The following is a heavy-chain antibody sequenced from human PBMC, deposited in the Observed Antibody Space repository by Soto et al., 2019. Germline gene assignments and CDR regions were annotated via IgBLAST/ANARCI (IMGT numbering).Heavy chain of an antibody. Sequence: SETLSLTCTVSGGSIGSGGYYWSWIRQHSGKGLEWIGYIYYSGSTYYNPSLKSRVTISVDTSKNQFSLKLSSVTAADTAVYYSARALMVRGVIPNYFDYWGQGTLVTVSS. J-gene: IGHJ4*02. CDR1: GGSIGSGGYY. CDR3: ARALMVRGVIPNYFDY. V-gene: IGHV4-31*03. CDR2: IYYSGST. D-gene: IGHD3-10*01.